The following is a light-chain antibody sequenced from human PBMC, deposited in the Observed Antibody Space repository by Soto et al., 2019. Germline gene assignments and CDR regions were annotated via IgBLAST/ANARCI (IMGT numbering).Light chain of an antibody. J-gene: IGKJ1*01. CDR1: QSIGSY. CDR2: GAS. CDR3: QQYGSSPT. Sequence: EIVLTQSPATLSLSLGERATLSCRASQSIGSYLAWYQHKLGQPPRLLIYGASSRATGIPDRFSGSGSGTDFTLTISRLEPEDFAVYYCQQYGSSPTFGQGTKVDIK. V-gene: IGKV3-20*01.